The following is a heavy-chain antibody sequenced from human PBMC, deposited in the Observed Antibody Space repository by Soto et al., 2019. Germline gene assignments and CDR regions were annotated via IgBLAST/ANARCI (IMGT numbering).Heavy chain of an antibody. CDR2: ISTSSNTL. D-gene: IGHD3-10*01. CDR1: AFTPRTHH. J-gene: IGHJ6*02. Sequence: AEYLRLSNAASAFTPRTHHFHRFRLRPGKKLEWISNISTSSNTLYYADSVKGRFTISRDNAKNSLFMQMNSLRDEDTAVYYCARVQKYYGSGSDPYYPYAMDVRGQGT. V-gene: IGHV3-48*02. CDR3: ARVQKYYGSGSDPYYPYAMDV.